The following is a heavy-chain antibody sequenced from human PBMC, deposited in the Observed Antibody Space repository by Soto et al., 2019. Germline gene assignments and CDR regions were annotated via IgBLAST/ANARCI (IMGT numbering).Heavy chain of an antibody. Sequence: ASVKVSCKASGYTFTNYETIWVRQATGQGLEWMGWMNPNSGDTVYAQKFQGRLTMTRDTSISTAYMELSSLRSEDTAVYYCARRIKHIIDSYGGGDRYDDYGMDVWGQGTTVTVSS. CDR2: MNPNSGDT. V-gene: IGHV1-8*01. CDR1: GYTFTNYE. D-gene: IGHD3-16*02. J-gene: IGHJ6*02. CDR3: ARRIKHIIDSYGGGDRYDDYGMDV.